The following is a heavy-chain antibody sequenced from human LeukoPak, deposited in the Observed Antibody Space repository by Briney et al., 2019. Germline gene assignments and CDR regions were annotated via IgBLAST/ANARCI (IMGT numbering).Heavy chain of an antibody. Sequence: ASVKVSCKASGYTFTGYYMHWVRQAPGQGLEWMGWINPNSGGTNYAQKFQGWVTMTRDTSISTAYMELSRLRSDDTAVYYCAREGAGLTKGQYTYGGYYFDYWGQGTLVTVSS. V-gene: IGHV1-2*04. CDR3: AREGAGLTKGQYTYGGYYFDY. D-gene: IGHD4/OR15-4a*01. J-gene: IGHJ4*02. CDR1: GYTFTGYY. CDR2: INPNSGGT.